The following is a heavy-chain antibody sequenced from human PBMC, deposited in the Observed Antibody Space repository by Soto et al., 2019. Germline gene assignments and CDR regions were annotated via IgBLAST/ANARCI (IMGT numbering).Heavy chain of an antibody. V-gene: IGHV4-34*01. D-gene: IGHD5-18*01. Sequence: QVQLQQWGAGLLKPSETLSLTCAVYGGSFSGYYWGWIRQPPGKGLEWIGEINHSESTNFNPSLESRVTMSVDTSKNQFSLKLNSVTAADTAVYHCARIQLGSDYYKGLDVWGQGTTVTVSS. CDR2: INHSEST. CDR3: ARIQLGSDYYKGLDV. J-gene: IGHJ6*02. CDR1: GGSFSGYY.